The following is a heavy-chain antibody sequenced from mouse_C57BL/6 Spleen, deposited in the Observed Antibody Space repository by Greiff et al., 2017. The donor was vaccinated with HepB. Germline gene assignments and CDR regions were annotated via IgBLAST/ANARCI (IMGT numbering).Heavy chain of an antibody. Sequence: VQLQQSGAELARPGASVKLSCKASGYTFTSYGISWVKQRTGQGLEWIGEIYPRSGNTYYNEKFKGKATLTADKSSSTAYMELRSLTSEDAAVYLCARERDYYGSSIYYYDYWGQGTTLTVSS. CDR1: GYTFTSYG. V-gene: IGHV1-81*01. D-gene: IGHD1-1*01. CDR2: IYPRSGNT. J-gene: IGHJ2*01. CDR3: ARERDYYGSSIYYYDY.